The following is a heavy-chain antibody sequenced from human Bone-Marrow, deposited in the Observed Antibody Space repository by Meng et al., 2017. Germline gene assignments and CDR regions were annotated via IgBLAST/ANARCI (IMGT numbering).Heavy chain of an antibody. CDR3: ARGIPGIAAAGPEYYYYYGMDV. CDR1: GFTFSSYA. J-gene: IGHJ6*02. CDR2: ISYDGSNK. D-gene: IGHD6-13*01. Sequence: LSLTCAASGFTFSSYAMHWVRQAPGKGLEWVAVISYDGSNKYYADSVKGRFTISRDNSKNTLYLQMNSLRAEDTAVYYCARGIPGIAAAGPEYYYYYGMDVWGQGTTVTVSS. V-gene: IGHV3-30*01.